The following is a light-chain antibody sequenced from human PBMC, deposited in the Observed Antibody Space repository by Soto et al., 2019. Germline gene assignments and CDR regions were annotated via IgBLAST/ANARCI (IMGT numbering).Light chain of an antibody. CDR1: QSVSSY. V-gene: IGKV3-11*01. CDR2: DAS. CDR3: QQRSNWLLT. Sequence: IGITQSRATLSFSPGARSSYSCRASQSVSSYLAWYQQKPGQAPRLLISDASNRATGIPARFSGSGSGTDFTLTISSLEPEDFAVYYCQQRSNWLLTFGRGTKVDIK. J-gene: IGKJ4*01.